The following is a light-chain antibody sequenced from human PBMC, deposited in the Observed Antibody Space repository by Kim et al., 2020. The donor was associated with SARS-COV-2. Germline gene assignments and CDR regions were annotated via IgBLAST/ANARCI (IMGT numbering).Light chain of an antibody. CDR3: QQRSNWPPRYT. CDR1: QSVSSY. CDR2: DAS. V-gene: IGKV3-11*01. Sequence: EIVLTQSPAPLSLSPGERATLSCRASQSVSSYLAWYQQKPGQAPRLLIYDASNRATGTPARFSGSGSGTDFTLTISSLEPEDFAVYYCQQRSNWPPRYTFGQGTKMEI. J-gene: IGKJ2*01.